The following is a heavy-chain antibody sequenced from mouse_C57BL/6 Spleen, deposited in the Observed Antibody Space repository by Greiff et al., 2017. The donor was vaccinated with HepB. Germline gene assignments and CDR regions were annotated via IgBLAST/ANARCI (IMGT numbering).Heavy chain of an antibody. J-gene: IGHJ4*01. D-gene: IGHD3-2*02. Sequence: QVQLKQPGAELVKPGASVKMSCKASGYTFTSYWITWVKQRPGQGLEWIGDIYPGSGSTNYNEKFKSKATLTVDTSSSTAYMQLSSLTSEDSAVYYCAGQLRLRWAMDYWGQGTSVTVSS. V-gene: IGHV1-55*01. CDR2: IYPGSGST. CDR1: GYTFTSYW. CDR3: AGQLRLRWAMDY.